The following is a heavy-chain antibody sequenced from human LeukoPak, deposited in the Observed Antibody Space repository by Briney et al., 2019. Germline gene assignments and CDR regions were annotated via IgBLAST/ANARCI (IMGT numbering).Heavy chain of an antibody. CDR2: MYYSGST. Sequence: SETLSLTCTVSDYSISSGYYWGWIRQPPGKGLEWIGSMYYSGSTYYNPSLKSRVRVSVDTSKNQFSLRVTSVTAADTAVYYCATLGYSYGTDYWGQGTLVTVSS. D-gene: IGHD5-18*01. J-gene: IGHJ4*02. CDR1: DYSISSGYY. V-gene: IGHV4-38-2*02. CDR3: ATLGYSYGTDY.